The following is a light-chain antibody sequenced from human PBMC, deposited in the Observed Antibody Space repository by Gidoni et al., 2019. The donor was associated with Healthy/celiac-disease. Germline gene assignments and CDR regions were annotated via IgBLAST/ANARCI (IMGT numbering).Light chain of an antibody. J-gene: IGKJ4*01. CDR3: QQLNSYL. CDR1: QGISSY. Sequence: IQLTQSPSFLSASVGDRVTITCRASQGISSYLAWYQQKPGKAPKLLIYAASTLQSGVPSRFSGSGSGTEFTLTISSLQTEDFATYYCQQLNSYLFGGGTKVEIK. V-gene: IGKV1-9*01. CDR2: AAS.